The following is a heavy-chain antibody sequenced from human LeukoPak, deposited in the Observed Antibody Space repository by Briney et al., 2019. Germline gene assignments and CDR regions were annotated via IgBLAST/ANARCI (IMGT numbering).Heavy chain of an antibody. CDR1: GASVTSTNFY. J-gene: IGHJ4*02. CDR3: ATQQWIGTFHY. CDR2: VSYTGIP. V-gene: IGHV4-61*01. D-gene: IGHD3-10*01. Sequence: SETLSLTCSVSGASVTSTNFYWSWIRQPPGEGLEWIVYVSYTGIPTYNPSLNSRLTISLDTSKSQFSLQLSSVTAADTAVYYCATQQWIGTFHYWGQGALVTVSS.